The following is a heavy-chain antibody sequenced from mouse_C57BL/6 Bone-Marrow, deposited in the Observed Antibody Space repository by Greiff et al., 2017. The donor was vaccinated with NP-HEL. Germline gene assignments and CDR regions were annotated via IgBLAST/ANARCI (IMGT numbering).Heavy chain of an antibody. Sequence: EVKLVESGPELVKPGASVKIPCKASGYTFTDYNMDWVKQSHGKSLEWIGDINPNNGGTIYNQKFKGKATLTVDKSSSTAYMELRSLTSEDTAVYYCARHCFDYAMDYWGQGTSVPVSS. CDR2: INPNNGGT. CDR1: GYTFTDYN. CDR3: ARHCFDYAMDY. J-gene: IGHJ4*01. V-gene: IGHV1-18*01.